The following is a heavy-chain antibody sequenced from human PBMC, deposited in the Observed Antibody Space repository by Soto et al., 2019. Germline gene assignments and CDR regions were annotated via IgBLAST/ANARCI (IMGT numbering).Heavy chain of an antibody. Sequence: QLQLVESGGGVVQPGTSLRLSYAASGFRFKSFVMHWVRQAPGKGLEWVAFSSYDGSNKDYGDSVKGRFTVSRDNSQNTLHLQMDFLRPEDTALYYCARWGTTGGFDLWGQGTLVSVSS. CDR3: ARWGTTGGFDL. J-gene: IGHJ4*02. CDR2: SSYDGSNK. CDR1: GFRFKSFV. V-gene: IGHV3-30*19. D-gene: IGHD3-16*01.